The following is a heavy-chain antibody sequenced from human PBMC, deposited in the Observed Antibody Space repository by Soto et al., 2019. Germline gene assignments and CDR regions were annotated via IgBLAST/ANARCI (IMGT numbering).Heavy chain of an antibody. D-gene: IGHD6-19*01. V-gene: IGHV4-34*01. CDR1: GGSFSGYY. Sequence: PSETLSLTCAVYGGSFSGYYWSWIRQPPGKGLEWIGEINHSGSTNYNPSFMTRVSISLYTSTKQFSPKLITVTAADTAGYYCASHRYPSSGWPSHAGDRARRYYYYGMDVWGQGTTVTAP. CDR3: ASHRYPSSGWPSHAGDRARRYYYYGMDV. J-gene: IGHJ6*02. CDR2: INHSGST.